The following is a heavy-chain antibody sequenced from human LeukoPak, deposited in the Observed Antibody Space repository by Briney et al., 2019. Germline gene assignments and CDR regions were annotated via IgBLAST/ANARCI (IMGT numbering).Heavy chain of an antibody. CDR1: GGTFSSYA. J-gene: IGHJ4*02. V-gene: IGHV1-69*04. Sequence: ASVKVSCKASGGTFSSYAISWVRQAPGQGLEWMGRIIPILGIANYAQKFQGRVTITADKSTSTAYTELSSLRSEDTAVYYCARGQSSGYDYWGQGTLVTVSS. CDR3: ARGQSSGYDY. D-gene: IGHD3-22*01. CDR2: IIPILGIA.